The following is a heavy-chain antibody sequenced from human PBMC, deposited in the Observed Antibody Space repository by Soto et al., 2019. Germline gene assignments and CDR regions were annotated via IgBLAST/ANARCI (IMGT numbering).Heavy chain of an antibody. CDR3: ARDRGLLPHYGMDV. D-gene: IGHD2-15*01. CDR1: GFTFSSYA. CDR2: ISYDGSNK. V-gene: IGHV3-30-3*01. J-gene: IGHJ6*01. Sequence: QVQLVESGGGVVQPGRSLRLSCAASGFTFSSYAMHWVRQAPGKGLEWVAVISYDGSNKYYADSVKGRFTISRDNSKNTLYLQMNSLRAEDTAVYYCARDRGLLPHYGMDVW.